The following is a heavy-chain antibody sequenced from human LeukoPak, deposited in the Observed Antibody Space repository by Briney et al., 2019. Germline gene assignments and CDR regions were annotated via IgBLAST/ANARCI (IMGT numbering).Heavy chain of an antibody. J-gene: IGHJ3*02. CDR2: TFYRSTWYN. D-gene: IGHD6-19*01. Sequence: SQTLSLTCAISGDSVSSNTAAWNWIRQSPSRGLEWLGRTFYRSTWYNDYAVSVRGRIKVNPDTSQNQFSLHVDSVTPEDTAVYYCAREVAGTWSFDIWGQGTIVTVSS. CDR3: AREVAGTWSFDI. V-gene: IGHV6-1*01. CDR1: GDSVSSNTAA.